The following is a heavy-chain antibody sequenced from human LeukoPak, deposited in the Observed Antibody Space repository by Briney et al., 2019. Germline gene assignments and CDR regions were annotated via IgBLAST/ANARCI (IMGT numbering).Heavy chain of an antibody. Sequence: GASVKVSCKASGYTFTSYGISWVRQAPGQGLEWMGWISAYNGNTNYAHKLQGRVTMTTDTSTSTAYMELRSLRSDDTAVYYCARFKRVWFGELLLGYYYGMDVWGKGTTVTVSS. CDR2: ISAYNGNT. V-gene: IGHV1-18*04. D-gene: IGHD3-10*01. J-gene: IGHJ6*04. CDR3: ARFKRVWFGELLLGYYYGMDV. CDR1: GYTFTSYG.